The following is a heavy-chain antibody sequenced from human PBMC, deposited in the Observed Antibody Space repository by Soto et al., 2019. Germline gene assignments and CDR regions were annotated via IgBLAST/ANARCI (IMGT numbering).Heavy chain of an antibody. CDR3: ASTKNDHNWNPVFVFDY. V-gene: IGHV4-31*03. D-gene: IGHD1-20*01. J-gene: IGHJ4*02. Sequence: SETLSLTCTVSGGSISSGGYYWSWIREHPGKGLEWIGYIYYSGSTYYNPSLKSRVTISVDTSKNQFSLKLSSVTAADTAVYYCASTKNDHNWNPVFVFDYWGQGTLVTVSS. CDR1: GGSISSGGYY. CDR2: IYYSGST.